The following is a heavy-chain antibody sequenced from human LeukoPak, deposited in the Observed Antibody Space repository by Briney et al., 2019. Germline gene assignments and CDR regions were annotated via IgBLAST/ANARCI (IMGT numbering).Heavy chain of an antibody. CDR1: GFTFSGYG. CDR2: ISYDGSYK. CDR3: AKWDFDY. J-gene: IGHJ4*02. V-gene: IGHV3-30*18. Sequence: PGGSLRLSCAASGFTFSGYGMHWVRQAPGKGLEWVAVISYDGSYKYYADSVQGRFTISRDNSKNTLYPQMNSLRPDDTAVYYCAKWDFDYWGQGTLVTVSS.